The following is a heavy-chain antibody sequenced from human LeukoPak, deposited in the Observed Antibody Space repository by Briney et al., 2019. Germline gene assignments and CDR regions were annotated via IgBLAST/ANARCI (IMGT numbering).Heavy chain of an antibody. D-gene: IGHD6-13*01. J-gene: IGHJ3*02. Sequence: PGGSLRLSCAASGFTFINYAMSWVRQAPGKGLEWVSDISGSGGSTYYADSVKGRFTISRDNSKNTLYLQMNSLRAEDTAVYYCAKEHGGSSWYEDAFDIWGQGTMVTVSS. CDR3: AKEHGGSSWYEDAFDI. V-gene: IGHV3-23*01. CDR1: GFTFINYA. CDR2: ISGSGGST.